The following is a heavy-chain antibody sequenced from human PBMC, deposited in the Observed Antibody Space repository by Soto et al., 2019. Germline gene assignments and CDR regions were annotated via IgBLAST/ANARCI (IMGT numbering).Heavy chain of an antibody. CDR2: ISYDGSNK. V-gene: IGHV3-30*18. D-gene: IGHD6-13*01. Sequence: GGSLRLSCAASGFTFSSYGMHWVRQAPGKGLEWVAVISYDGSNKYYADSVKGRFTISRDNSKNTLYLQMNSLRAEDTAVYYCAKDIRRPAAGTLDYWGQGTLVTVSS. CDR1: GFTFSSYG. J-gene: IGHJ4*02. CDR3: AKDIRRPAAGTLDY.